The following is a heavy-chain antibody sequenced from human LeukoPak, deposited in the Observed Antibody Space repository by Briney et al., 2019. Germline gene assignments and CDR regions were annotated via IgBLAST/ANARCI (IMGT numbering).Heavy chain of an antibody. J-gene: IGHJ3*02. Sequence: GGSLRLSCAASGFTFTSYAMHWVRQAPGKGLEWVAVISYDGSNKYYADSVKGRFPISRDNSKNTLYLQMNSLRAEDTAVYYCARDSYYYGSGTYYNRAFDIWGQGTMVTVSS. D-gene: IGHD3-10*01. CDR1: GFTFTSYA. CDR3: ARDSYYYGSGTYYNRAFDI. V-gene: IGHV3-30*04. CDR2: ISYDGSNK.